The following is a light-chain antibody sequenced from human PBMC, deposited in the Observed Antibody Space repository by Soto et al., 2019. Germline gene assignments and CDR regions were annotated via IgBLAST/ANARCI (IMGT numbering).Light chain of an antibody. CDR3: MQGTHWPYT. J-gene: IGKJ2*01. CDR1: QGLVDNDGYSY. V-gene: IGKV2-30*01. CDR2: RIS. Sequence: VVMTQSPLSMAVTLGEPASVSCRSSQGLVDNDGYSYLSWFHQRPGQSPRRLIYRISKRDSGVPDRISGSGSGTDFTLKISRVEAEDVGVYYCMQGTHWPYTFGQGTHLEI.